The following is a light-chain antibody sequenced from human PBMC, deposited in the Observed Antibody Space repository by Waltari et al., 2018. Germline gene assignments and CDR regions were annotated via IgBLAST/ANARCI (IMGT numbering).Light chain of an antibody. CDR2: GAS. V-gene: IGKV1-27*01. Sequence: DIQMTQSPSSLSASVGDRVTITCRASQDINNYVAWYQQKPGKAPVLLIFGASTLHSGVSSRLSGSGSATHFTLTISSLQPDDVATYYCQKYHSAPYTFGQGTKLEI. CDR1: QDINNY. J-gene: IGKJ2*01. CDR3: QKYHSAPYT.